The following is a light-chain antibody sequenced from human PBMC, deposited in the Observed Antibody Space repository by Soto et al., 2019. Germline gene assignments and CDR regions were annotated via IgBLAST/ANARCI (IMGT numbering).Light chain of an antibody. CDR2: GAS. CDR3: QQYNNWPLWT. V-gene: IGKV3-15*01. CDR1: QSVSSK. J-gene: IGKJ1*01. Sequence: EIVITQSPATLSVSPGERATLSCRASQSVSSKLAWYQQKPGQAPRLLFYGASTRPTGIPTRFSGSGSGTELTLTISSLQSEDFAVYYCQQYNNWPLWTFGQGTKVDI.